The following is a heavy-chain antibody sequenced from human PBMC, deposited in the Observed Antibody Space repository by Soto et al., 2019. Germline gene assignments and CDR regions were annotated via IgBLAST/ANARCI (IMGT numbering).Heavy chain of an antibody. Sequence: GYYMHWIRQHPGKGLEWIGYIYYSGSTYYNPSLKSRVTISVDTSKNQFSLKLSSVTAADTAVYYCARAQYYDFWSGFGYWGQGTLVTVSS. J-gene: IGHJ4*02. V-gene: IGHV4-31*02. CDR2: IYYSGST. D-gene: IGHD3-3*01. CDR3: ARAQYYDFWSGFGY. CDR1: GYY.